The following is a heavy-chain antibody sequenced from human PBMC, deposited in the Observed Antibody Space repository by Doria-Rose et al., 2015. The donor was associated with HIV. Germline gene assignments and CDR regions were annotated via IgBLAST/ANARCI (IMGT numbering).Heavy chain of an antibody. D-gene: IGHD3-3*01. CDR1: GASVSSRGYY. CDR3: ARMGSYRELDY. CDR2: TYYTGTS. J-gene: IGHJ4*02. Sequence: PGLVKPSETLSLTCSVSGASVSSRGYYWNWIRQVPGKGLESLGYTYYTGTSDYSPSLKSRLNMAVDASKNQFSLKLSFVTVADTAVYYCARMGSYRELDYWGQGALVIVS. V-gene: IGHV4-31*03.